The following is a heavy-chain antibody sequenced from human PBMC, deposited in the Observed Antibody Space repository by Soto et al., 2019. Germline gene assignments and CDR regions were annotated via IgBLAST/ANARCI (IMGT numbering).Heavy chain of an antibody. CDR1: GFTFSSYW. V-gene: IGHV3-74*01. J-gene: IGHJ4*02. D-gene: IGHD2-15*01. Sequence: GGSLRLSCAASGFTFSSYWMHWVRQAPGKGLVWVSRINSDGSSTSYADSVKGRFTISRDNAKNTLYLQMNSLRAEDTAVYYCARENFFCSGGSCSAEMFYWGQGTLVTVSS. CDR3: ARENFFCSGGSCSAEMFY. CDR2: INSDGSST.